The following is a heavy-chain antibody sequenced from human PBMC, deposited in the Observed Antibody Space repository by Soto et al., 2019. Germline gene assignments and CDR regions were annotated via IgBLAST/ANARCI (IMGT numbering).Heavy chain of an antibody. CDR2: SNHVGST. Sequence: QVQLQQWGAGLLKPSETLSLPCAVYGGSFSGFYWSWIRQPPGKGLEWIGESNHVGSTNYNPSLKCRVTMSVDPSKNQCSLRLTSVTAADTAVYYCARVLIAGVTTDWGQGTLVIVSS. CDR1: GGSFSGFY. D-gene: IGHD5-18*01. V-gene: IGHV4-34*01. CDR3: ARVLIAGVTTD. J-gene: IGHJ4*02.